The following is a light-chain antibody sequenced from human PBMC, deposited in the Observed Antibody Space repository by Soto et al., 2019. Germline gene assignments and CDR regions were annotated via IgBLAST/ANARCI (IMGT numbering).Light chain of an antibody. Sequence: EIVLTQSPGTLSLAPGERATLSCRARQSVSSSSLAWYQQTPGQAHRLLIYGASSIATGIPDRFSGRGSGTDFSLNITRHEPEDFAVYDCQQYGSSLMYTFDEGTKMEIK. CDR1: QSVSSSS. V-gene: IGKV3-20*01. CDR2: GAS. CDR3: QQYGSSLMYT. J-gene: IGKJ2*01.